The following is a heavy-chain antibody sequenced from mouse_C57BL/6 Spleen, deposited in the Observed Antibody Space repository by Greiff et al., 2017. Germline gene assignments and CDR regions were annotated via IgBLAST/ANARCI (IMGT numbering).Heavy chain of an antibody. D-gene: IGHD1-1*01. CDR1: GYAFSSYW. CDR3: RSITTVVARYFDV. J-gene: IGHJ1*03. Sequence: QVQLQQSGAELVKPGASVKISCKASGYAFSSYWMNWVKQRPGKGLEWIGQIYPGDGDTNYNGKFKGKATLTADKSSSTAYMQLSSLTSEVSAVYFCRSITTVVARYFDVGGTGTTVTVSS. CDR2: IYPGDGDT. V-gene: IGHV1-80*01.